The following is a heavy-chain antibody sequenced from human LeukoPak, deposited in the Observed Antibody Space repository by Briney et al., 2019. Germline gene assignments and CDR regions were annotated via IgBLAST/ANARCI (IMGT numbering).Heavy chain of an antibody. V-gene: IGHV1-24*01. D-gene: IGHD6-13*01. J-gene: IGHJ4*02. Sequence: ASVKVSCKVSGYTLTELSMHWVRQAPGKGLEWMGGFDPEDGETIYAQKFQGRVTMTEDTSTDTAYMELSSLRSEDTAVYYCASFLGDSSSWPHFDYWGQGTLVTVSS. CDR3: ASFLGDSSSWPHFDY. CDR2: FDPEDGET. CDR1: GYTLTELS.